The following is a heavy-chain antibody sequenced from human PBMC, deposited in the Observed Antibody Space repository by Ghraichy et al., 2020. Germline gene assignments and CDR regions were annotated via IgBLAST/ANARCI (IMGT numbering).Heavy chain of an antibody. CDR2: IYYSGST. J-gene: IGHJ4*02. Sequence: TLSLTCTVSGGSISSGGYYWSWIRQHPGKGLEWIGYIYYSGSTYYNPSLKSRVTISVDTSKNQFSLKLSSVTAADTAVYYCARGGITIFGVVTPSDYWGQGTLVTVSS. V-gene: IGHV4-31*03. CDR1: GGSISSGGYY. D-gene: IGHD3-3*01. CDR3: ARGGITIFGVVTPSDY.